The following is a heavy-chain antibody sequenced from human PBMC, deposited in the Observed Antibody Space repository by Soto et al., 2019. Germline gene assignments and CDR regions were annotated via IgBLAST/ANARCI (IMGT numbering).Heavy chain of an antibody. CDR2: ISGSGGST. CDR1: GFTFSSYA. Sequence: GGSLRLSCAASGFTFSSYAMSWVRQAPGKGLEWVSAISGSGGSTYYADSVKGRFTISRDNSKNTLYLQMNSLRAEDTAVYYCAKDADYDILTGYYRAGYFDYWGQGTLVTVSS. D-gene: IGHD3-9*01. J-gene: IGHJ4*02. CDR3: AKDADYDILTGYYRAGYFDY. V-gene: IGHV3-23*01.